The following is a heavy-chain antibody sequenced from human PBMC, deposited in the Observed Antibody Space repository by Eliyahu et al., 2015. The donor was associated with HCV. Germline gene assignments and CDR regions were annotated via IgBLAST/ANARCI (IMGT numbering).Heavy chain of an antibody. CDR1: GXTFDXYA. CDR3: AKDMRIQLWYDAFDI. J-gene: IGHJ3*02. V-gene: IGHV3-9*01. D-gene: IGHD5-18*01. Sequence: EVQLVESGGGLVQPGRSLRLSCAAXGXTFDXYAMHWVRQAPGKGLEWVSGISWNSGSIGYADSVKGRFTISRDNAKNSLYLQMNSLRAEDTALYYCAKDMRIQLWYDAFDIWGQGTMVTVSS. CDR2: ISWNSGSI.